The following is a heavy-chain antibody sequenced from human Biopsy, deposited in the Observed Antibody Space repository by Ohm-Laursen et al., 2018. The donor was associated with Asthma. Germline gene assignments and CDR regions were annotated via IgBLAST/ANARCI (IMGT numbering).Heavy chain of an antibody. Sequence: SSVKVSCKAPGGTFSNFAISWVRQAPGQGLEWLGGIMTVFGTTNYAQKFQGRVTITADESTSTAYMEVTSLRSEDTAIYYCARCQVGYSSGWSLLLKKIYYSGMDAWGQGTLVTVSS. CDR1: GGTFSNFA. V-gene: IGHV1-69*01. J-gene: IGHJ5*02. CDR3: ARCQVGYSSGWSLLLKKIYYSGMDA. D-gene: IGHD6-19*01. CDR2: IMTVFGTT.